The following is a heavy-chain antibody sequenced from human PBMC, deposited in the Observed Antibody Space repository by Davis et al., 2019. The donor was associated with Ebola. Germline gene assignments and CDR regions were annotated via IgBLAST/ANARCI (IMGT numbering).Heavy chain of an antibody. CDR1: GYTFTGYY. CDR3: ARDGGGSGSYYDNYYYYMDV. V-gene: IGHV1-2*04. D-gene: IGHD1-26*01. CDR2: INPNSGGT. J-gene: IGHJ6*03. Sequence: ASVKVSCKASGYTFTGYYMHWVRQAPGQGLEWMGWINPNSGGTNYAQKFQGWVTMTRDTSISTAYMELSRLRSDDTAVYYCARDGGGSGSYYDNYYYYMDVWGKGTTVTVSS.